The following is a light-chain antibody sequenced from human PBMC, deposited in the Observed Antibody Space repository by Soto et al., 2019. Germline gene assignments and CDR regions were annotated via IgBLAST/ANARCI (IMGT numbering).Light chain of an antibody. J-gene: IGKJ4*01. CDR1: QSVNSN. CDR3: QQYQSWPPLP. V-gene: IGKV3-15*01. CDR2: RTS. Sequence: EIVMTQSPDTLSVSPGESATLSCRASQSVNSNLAWYQQKPGQAPRLLMYRTSTRTTGTPARCSGSGYGTELTLSISSLQAADFAVYYCQQYQSWPPLPFGGGTKLEIK.